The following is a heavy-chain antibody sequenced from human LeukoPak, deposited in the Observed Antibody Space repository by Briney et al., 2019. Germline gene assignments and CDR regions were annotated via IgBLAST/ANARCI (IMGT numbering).Heavy chain of an antibody. Sequence: SETLSLTCSVSGVSISSGASEWGWTRQHPKRGLEWVGDINHGGSTHYNPARVTRATMALATAKNLFSRKRSAVTAADSAVYYCARAARQGFTMIVVPFFYFDLRGRGTLVTVSS. J-gene: IGHJ2*01. CDR2: INHGGST. CDR1: GVSISSGASE. V-gene: IGHV4-31*03. D-gene: IGHD3-22*01. CDR3: ARAARQGFTMIVVPFFYFDL.